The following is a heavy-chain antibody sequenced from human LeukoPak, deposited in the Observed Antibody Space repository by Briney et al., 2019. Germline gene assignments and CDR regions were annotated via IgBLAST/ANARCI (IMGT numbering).Heavy chain of an antibody. D-gene: IGHD6-6*01. CDR2: IKQGGREK. J-gene: IGHJ4*02. Sequence: VQPGGSLRLSCAASGFTFRGFLMSWVRQTPGKGLEWGANIKQGGREKYYADAVKGRFTIPRDNSKNMLYLQMNSLRAEDTAVYYCAKWKYSNSGIDDYWGQGTLVTVSS. V-gene: IGHV3-7*03. CDR3: AKWKYSNSGIDDY. CDR1: GFTFRGFL.